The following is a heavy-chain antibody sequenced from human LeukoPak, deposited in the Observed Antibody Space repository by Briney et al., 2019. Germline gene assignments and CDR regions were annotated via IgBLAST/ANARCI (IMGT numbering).Heavy chain of an antibody. CDR3: ARVGDISWFDP. D-gene: IGHD2-15*01. V-gene: IGHV1-18*01. Sequence: GASVKVSRKASGYTISSYGIGWVRLAPGLGLEWMGWISAYSGNSNYAQKFQGRVTMTTDTSTNTAYMELRSLRSDDTAIYYCARVGDISWFDPWGQGTLVTVSS. J-gene: IGHJ5*02. CDR1: GYTISSYG. CDR2: ISAYSGNS.